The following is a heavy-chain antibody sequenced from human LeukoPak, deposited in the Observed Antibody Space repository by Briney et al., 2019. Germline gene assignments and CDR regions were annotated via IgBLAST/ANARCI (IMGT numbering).Heavy chain of an antibody. V-gene: IGHV1-2*06. D-gene: IGHD3-22*01. J-gene: IGHJ4*02. CDR2: INPNSGGT. CDR1: GYTFTGYY. Sequence: ASVKVSCKVSGYTFTGYYLHWVRQAPGQGLEWMGRINPNSGGTNYAQKFQGRVTMTRDTSISTAYMELSRLRSDDTAVYYCARVGYYDSSGANGDYWGQGTLVTVSS. CDR3: ARVGYYDSSGANGDY.